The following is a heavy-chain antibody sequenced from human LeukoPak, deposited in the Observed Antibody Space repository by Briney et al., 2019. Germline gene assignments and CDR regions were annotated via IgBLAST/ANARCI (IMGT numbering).Heavy chain of an antibody. CDR3: ARSGDSAGPTPDY. CDR2: IIPILGIA. V-gene: IGHV1-69*04. D-gene: IGHD6-13*01. Sequence: GASVKVSCKASGGTFSSYAISWVRQAPGQGLEWMGRIIPILGIANYAQKFQGRVTITADKSTSTAYMELSSLRSEDTAVYYCARSGDSAGPTPDYWGQGTLATVSS. J-gene: IGHJ4*02. CDR1: GGTFSSYA.